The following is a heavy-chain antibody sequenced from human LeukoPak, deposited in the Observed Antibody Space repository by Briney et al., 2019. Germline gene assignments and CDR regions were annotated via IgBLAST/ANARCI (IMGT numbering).Heavy chain of an antibody. V-gene: IGHV3-21*01. D-gene: IGHD4-17*01. CDR1: GFTFNIYT. J-gene: IGHJ3*02. CDR3: ARHREGHAVTYDAFDI. Sequence: GGSLRLSCAASGFTFNIYTMNWVRQAPGKGLEWVSSISGGSSYIYYADSLKGRSTISRDNAKNSLYLLVSTLRAEDTAVYYCARHREGHAVTYDAFDIWGQGTMVTVSS. CDR2: ISGGSSYI.